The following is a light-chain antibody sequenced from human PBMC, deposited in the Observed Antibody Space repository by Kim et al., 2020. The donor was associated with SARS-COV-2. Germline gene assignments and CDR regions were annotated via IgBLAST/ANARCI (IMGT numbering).Light chain of an antibody. CDR2: GAS. CDR3: QQYSSSWT. J-gene: IGKJ1*01. CDR1: QSVSSSF. V-gene: IGKV3-20*01. Sequence: LSPGERATLSCRASQSVSSSFLAWYQKNPGQARRLLNYGASSRATGIPDRFSGSGSGTDFTLTSSRLEPEDFAVYYCQQYSSSWTFGQGTKVDIK.